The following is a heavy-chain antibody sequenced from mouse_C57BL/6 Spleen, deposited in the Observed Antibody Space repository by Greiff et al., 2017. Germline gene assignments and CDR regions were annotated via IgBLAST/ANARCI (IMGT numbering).Heavy chain of an antibody. V-gene: IGHV2-5*01. Sequence: VQGVESGPGLVQPSQSLSITCTVSGFSLTSYGVHWVRQSPGKGLEWLGVIWRGGSTDYNAAFMSRLSITKDNSKSQVFFKMNSLQADDTAIYYCAKGDYDYDWYFDVWGTGTTVSVSS. CDR1: GFSLTSYG. CDR3: AKGDYDYDWYFDV. CDR2: IWRGGST. D-gene: IGHD2-4*01. J-gene: IGHJ1*03.